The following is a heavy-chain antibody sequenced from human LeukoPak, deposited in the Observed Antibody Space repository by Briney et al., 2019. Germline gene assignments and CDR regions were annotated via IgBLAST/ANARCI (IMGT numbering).Heavy chain of an antibody. CDR1: GYTFTSYG. D-gene: IGHD6-13*01. Sequence: ASVKVSCKASGYTFTSYGISWVRQAPGQGLEWMGWISAYNGNTNYAQKLQGRVTMTTDTSTSTAYMELRSLRSDDTALYYCARGYSSSWYYNWFDPWGQGTLVTVSS. CDR2: ISAYNGNT. V-gene: IGHV1-18*01. J-gene: IGHJ5*02. CDR3: ARGYSSSWYYNWFDP.